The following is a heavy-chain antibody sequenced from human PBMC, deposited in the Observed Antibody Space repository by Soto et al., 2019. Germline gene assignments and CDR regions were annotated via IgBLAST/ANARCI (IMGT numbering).Heavy chain of an antibody. J-gene: IGHJ4*02. V-gene: IGHV3-23*01. CDR1: GFTLSSHA. Sequence: EVQLLESGGGLVQPGGSLRLSCAASGFTLSSHAMTWVRQAPSKGLEWVSSIDKNGAATYYADSVKGRFTISRDTAKNTLLLQMNSLRAEYTALYYCAKEIRPNDYWCQGTMVNVS. CDR2: IDKNGAAT. CDR3: AKEIRPNDY.